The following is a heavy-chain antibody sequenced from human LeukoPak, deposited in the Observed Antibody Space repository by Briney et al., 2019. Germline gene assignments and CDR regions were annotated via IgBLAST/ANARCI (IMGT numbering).Heavy chain of an antibody. V-gene: IGHV2-70*01. CDR3: ARSGSASYYTPDF. J-gene: IGHJ4*02. Sequence: SAAALSLTSPAPALTFSISGFSCSRSRLCEGWIRQPPGNALESLTPIDWPDDKYYSTSHKTTLNMSKDTSSNQVVLTMTTMDPVYTAAYYCARSGSASYYTPDFWGQGTLVTVSS. CDR1: GFSCSRSRLC. D-gene: IGHD3-10*01. CDR2: IDWPDDK.